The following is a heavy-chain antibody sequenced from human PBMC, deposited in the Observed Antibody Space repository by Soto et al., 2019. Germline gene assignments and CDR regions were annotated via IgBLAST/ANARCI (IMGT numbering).Heavy chain of an antibody. D-gene: IGHD1-26*01. J-gene: IGHJ4*02. V-gene: IGHV3-30*03. Sequence: QVQLVESGGGVVQPGTSLRLSCAASGFTFSSYGFHWVRQAPGKGLEWVTLMSHDGSKTFYADSVKGRFTISRDNSKNTLYLQMNSLKAEDTAVYYCASGQCATNCHIFEYWGQGTLVTVSS. CDR2: MSHDGSKT. CDR1: GFTFSSYG. CDR3: ASGQCATNCHIFEY.